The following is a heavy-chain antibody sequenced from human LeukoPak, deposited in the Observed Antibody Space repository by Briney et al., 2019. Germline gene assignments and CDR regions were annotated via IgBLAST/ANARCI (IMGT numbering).Heavy chain of an antibody. J-gene: IGHJ4*02. Sequence: GRSLRLSCAASGFTFSSYVMHWVRQAPGKGLEWVAIISYDGSNEYYADSVKGRFTISRDNSKNTLYLQMNSLRAEDTAVYYCAKFGDIVVVPAATHIDYWGQGTLVTVSS. D-gene: IGHD2-2*01. CDR3: AKFGDIVVVPAATHIDY. CDR1: GFTFSSYV. CDR2: ISYDGSNE. V-gene: IGHV3-30*04.